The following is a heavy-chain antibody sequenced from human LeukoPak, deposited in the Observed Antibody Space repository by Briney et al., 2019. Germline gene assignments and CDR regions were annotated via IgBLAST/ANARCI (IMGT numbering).Heavy chain of an antibody. CDR1: GFTFSTYA. J-gene: IGHJ4*02. Sequence: PGGSLRLSCAASGFTFSTYAVNWVRQAPGKGLEWVSTISGSGDSTYYADSVKGRFTISRDNSKNSLYLQMNSLRDEDTAVYYCARDGYCGGDCYSGIDYWGQGTLVTVSS. CDR2: ISGSGDST. CDR3: ARDGYCGGDCYSGIDY. D-gene: IGHD2-21*02. V-gene: IGHV3-23*01.